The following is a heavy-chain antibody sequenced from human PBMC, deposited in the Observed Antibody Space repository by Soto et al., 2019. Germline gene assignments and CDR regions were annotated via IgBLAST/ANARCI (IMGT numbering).Heavy chain of an antibody. J-gene: IGHJ4*02. CDR3: ARAVSSGWTYYFDY. D-gene: IGHD6-19*01. CDR2: IYYSGST. V-gene: IGHV4-31*03. CDR1: GGSISSGGYY. Sequence: SETLSLTCTVSGGSISSGGYYWSWIRQHPGKGLEWIGYIYYSGSTYYNPSLKSRVTISVDTSKNQFSLKLSSVTAADTAVYYCARAVSSGWTYYFDYWGQGTLVTVSS.